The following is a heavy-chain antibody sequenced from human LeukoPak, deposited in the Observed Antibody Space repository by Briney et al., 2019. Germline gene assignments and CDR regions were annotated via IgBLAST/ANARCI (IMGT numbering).Heavy chain of an antibody. CDR3: AKDSGYCSGGSCSHYYYYYMDV. V-gene: IGHV3-74*01. D-gene: IGHD2-15*01. CDR1: GFTFSSYW. CDR2: INSDGSST. Sequence: TGGSLRLSCAASGFTFSSYWMHWVRQAPGKGLVWVSRINSDGSSTSYADSVKGRFTICGDNPKNTLYLQMNSLRAEDTAVYYCAKDSGYCSGGSCSHYYYYYMDVWGKGTTVTVSS. J-gene: IGHJ6*03.